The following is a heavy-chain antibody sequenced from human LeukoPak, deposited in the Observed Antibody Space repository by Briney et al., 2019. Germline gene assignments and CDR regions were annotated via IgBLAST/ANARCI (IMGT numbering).Heavy chain of an antibody. Sequence: VASVKVSCKASGYTFIDYGVSWVRQAPGQGLEWMGWISTYNGHTYYAQKLQGRVTMTTDTSTSTAYMELRSLRSDDTAVYYCARDAAAAGPFDYWGQGTLATVSS. CDR3: ARDAAAAGPFDY. CDR2: ISTYNGHT. J-gene: IGHJ4*02. V-gene: IGHV1-18*01. CDR1: GYTFIDYG. D-gene: IGHD6-13*01.